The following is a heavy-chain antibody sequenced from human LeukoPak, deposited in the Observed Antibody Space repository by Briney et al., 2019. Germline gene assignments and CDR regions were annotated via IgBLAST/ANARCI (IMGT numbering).Heavy chain of an antibody. CDR2: ISAYNGNT. D-gene: IGHD3-3*01. V-gene: IGHV1-18*01. CDR3: ARVLFEWLLYGYFDY. CDR1: GDTFTSYG. J-gene: IGHJ4*02. Sequence: ASVKVSCKASGDTFTSYGISWVRQAPGQGLEWMGWISAYNGNTNYAQKLQGRVTMTTDTSTSTAYMELRSLRSDDTAVYYCARVLFEWLLYGYFDYSGQGTLVTVSS.